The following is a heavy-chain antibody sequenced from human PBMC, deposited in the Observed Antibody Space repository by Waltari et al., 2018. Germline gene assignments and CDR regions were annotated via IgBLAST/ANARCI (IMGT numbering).Heavy chain of an antibody. Sequence: QVQLVQSGAEVKKPGSSVKVSCKASGGTFSSYAISWVRQAPGQGLEWMGGITPICGTANYAQKFQGRVTITTDESTSTAYMELSSLRSEDTAVYYCARDRLRGHYMDVWGKGTTVTVSS. CDR2: ITPICGTA. CDR1: GGTFSSYA. D-gene: IGHD5-12*01. V-gene: IGHV1-69*05. J-gene: IGHJ6*03. CDR3: ARDRLRGHYMDV.